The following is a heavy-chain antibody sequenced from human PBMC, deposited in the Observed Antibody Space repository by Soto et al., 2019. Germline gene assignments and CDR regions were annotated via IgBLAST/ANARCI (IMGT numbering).Heavy chain of an antibody. CDR3: ARATTSVFDY. CDR1: GFRFNPVT. D-gene: IGHD1-1*01. J-gene: IGHJ4*02. V-gene: IGHV3-30*09. Sequence: LRLSCAASGFRFNPVTMDWARRATGRGVKQVALISSDGFTQDYADSITGRFAISRDNSKNTLYLQMKSLRGEDTAVYSCARATTSVFDYWGLGTLVTISS. CDR2: ISSDGFTQ.